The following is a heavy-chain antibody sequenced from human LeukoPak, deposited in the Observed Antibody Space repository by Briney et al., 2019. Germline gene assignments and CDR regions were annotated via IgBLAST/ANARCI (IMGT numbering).Heavy chain of an antibody. J-gene: IGHJ4*02. CDR3: ARHHPRNTVDF. V-gene: IGHV4-59*08. Sequence: RASETLSLTCTASGGSISSYYWSWIRQPPGKGLEWIAYISDIGSINYNPSLKSRVNISLDTSKNQFSLKLSSVPAPDTAVYYCARHHPRNTVDFWGQGTLVTVSS. CDR2: ISDIGSI. D-gene: IGHD2-8*02. CDR1: GGSISSYY.